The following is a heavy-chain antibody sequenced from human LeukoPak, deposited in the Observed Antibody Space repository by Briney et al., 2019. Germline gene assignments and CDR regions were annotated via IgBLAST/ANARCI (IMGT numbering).Heavy chain of an antibody. D-gene: IGHD6-13*01. CDR3: ARDMDSSSWYVGDWFDP. J-gene: IGHJ5*02. Sequence: PGGSLRLSCAASGFTFSDYYMSWIRQAPGKGLEWVSYISSSGSTIYYADSVKGRFTISRDNAKNSLYLQMNSLRAEDTAVYYCARDMDSSSWYVGDWFDPWGQGTLVTVSS. CDR2: ISSSGSTI. V-gene: IGHV3-11*04. CDR1: GFTFSDYY.